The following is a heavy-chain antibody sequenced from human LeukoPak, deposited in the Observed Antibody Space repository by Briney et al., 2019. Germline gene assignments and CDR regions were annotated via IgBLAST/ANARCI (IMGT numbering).Heavy chain of an antibody. CDR1: GSSINVSF. CDR2: ISYSVST. D-gene: IGHD3-22*01. CDR3: ARHFTYYYDSNGYPRDAFDV. Sequence: SATLDPSSAFSGSSINVSFWRGRRPSGKRVVVMIGFISYSVSTNYNPSLKSRVTISVDMSKNQFSLKLSSVTAADTALYYCARHFTYYYDSNGYPRDAFDVWGQGTVVTVSS. V-gene: IGHV4-59*08. J-gene: IGHJ3*01.